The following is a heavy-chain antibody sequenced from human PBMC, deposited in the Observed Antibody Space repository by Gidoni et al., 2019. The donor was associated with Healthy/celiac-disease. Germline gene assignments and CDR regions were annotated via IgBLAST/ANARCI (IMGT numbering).Heavy chain of an antibody. D-gene: IGHD2-15*01. CDR2: ISGSGGST. Sequence: EVQLLESGGGLVQHGGSLRLSCAASGFTFSSYAMSWVRQAPGKGLEWVSAISGSGGSTYYADSVKGQFTISRDNSKNTLYLQMNSLRAEDTAVYYCARRYCSGGSCYCDYWGQGTLVTVSS. CDR1: GFTFSSYA. V-gene: IGHV3-23*01. CDR3: ARRYCSGGSCYCDY. J-gene: IGHJ4*02.